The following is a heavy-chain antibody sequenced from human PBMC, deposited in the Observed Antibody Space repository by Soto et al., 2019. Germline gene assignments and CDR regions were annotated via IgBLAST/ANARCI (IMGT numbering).Heavy chain of an antibody. CDR2: ISDDGKTQ. CDR3: VKGGYKTGWPPFDH. J-gene: IGHJ4*01. V-gene: IGHV3-30*18. D-gene: IGHD6-19*01. CDR1: RFRVSAYG. Sequence: QVTLVESGGAVVQSGRSLRLSCTASRFRVSAYGMHWVRQAPGKGLEWVALISDDGKTQFFPDSVEGRFTISRDNSRNTLYLQINSLRPEDTAVYYCVKGGYKTGWPPFDHWGHGTRVTVSS.